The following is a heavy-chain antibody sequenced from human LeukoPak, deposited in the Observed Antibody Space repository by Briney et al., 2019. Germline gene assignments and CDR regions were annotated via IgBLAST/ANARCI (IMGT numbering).Heavy chain of an antibody. CDR1: IFSFSTFG. J-gene: IGHJ4*02. Sequence: PGGSLRLSCAASIFSFSTFGFHWVRQAPGKGLEWVAFIPYDGSDIYYADSVKGRFTVSRDNSKNTLYLHMNSLRVEDTAVYYCAKGLGDYDDFRLGFWGQGTLVTVSS. CDR2: IPYDGSDI. CDR3: AKGLGDYDDFRLGF. V-gene: IGHV3-30*02. D-gene: IGHD4-17*01.